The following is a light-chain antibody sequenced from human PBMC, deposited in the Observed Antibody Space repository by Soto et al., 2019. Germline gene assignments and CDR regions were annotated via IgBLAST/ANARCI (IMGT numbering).Light chain of an antibody. CDR2: DAS. V-gene: IGKV3-20*01. CDR3: QQYDSSSIT. CDR1: QRISSSY. J-gene: IGKJ5*01. Sequence: EIVLTQSPGTLSLSPGERATLSCRASQRISSSYSVWYQQKPGQAPRLLIYDASSRATGIPDRFSGSGSGTEFTLTISRLEPEDFAVYYCQQYDSSSITFGQGTRLEIK.